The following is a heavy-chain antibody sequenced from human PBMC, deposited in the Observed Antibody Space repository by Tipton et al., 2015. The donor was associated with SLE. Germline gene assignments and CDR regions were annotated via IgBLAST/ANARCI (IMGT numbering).Heavy chain of an antibody. CDR3: AKGTTDIDW. Sequence: SLRLSCAASGFTFSKSGMTWVRQAPGKGLEWVSGIGVNPFNRDYADSVKGRFTISRDNSNNMLYLQMNSLRDEDTAFYYCAKGTTDIDWWGQGTLVTVSS. CDR1: GFTFSKSG. J-gene: IGHJ4*02. CDR2: IGVNPFNR. D-gene: IGHD1-1*01. V-gene: IGHV3-23*01.